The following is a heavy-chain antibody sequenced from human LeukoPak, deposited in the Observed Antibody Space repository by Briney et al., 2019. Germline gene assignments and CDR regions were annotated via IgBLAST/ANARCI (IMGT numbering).Heavy chain of an antibody. J-gene: IGHJ4*02. CDR2: IYHVGGT. Sequence: PSETLSLTCTVSGVSIKTNSDYWGWLRQTPGKGLEWIGSIYHVGGTYYNPSLKSRVTISVDTSKNQFSLKLSSVTAADTAVYYCARELGDASIAFDYWGQGTLVTVSS. V-gene: IGHV4-39*07. CDR1: GVSIKTNSDY. CDR3: ARELGDASIAFDY. D-gene: IGHD3-16*01.